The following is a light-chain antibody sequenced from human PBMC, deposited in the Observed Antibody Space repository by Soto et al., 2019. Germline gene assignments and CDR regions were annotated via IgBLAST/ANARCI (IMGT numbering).Light chain of an antibody. CDR2: RAS. Sequence: EIVMTQSPATLSMSPGERATLSCRASQTVGSNLAWYQQKPGQAPRLLVYRASTRATGIPARFSGSGSGTELTLTISSLQSEDFAVYYCQQHNNWPWTFGQGTKVEIK. CDR1: QTVGSN. J-gene: IGKJ1*01. V-gene: IGKV3D-15*01. CDR3: QQHNNWPWT.